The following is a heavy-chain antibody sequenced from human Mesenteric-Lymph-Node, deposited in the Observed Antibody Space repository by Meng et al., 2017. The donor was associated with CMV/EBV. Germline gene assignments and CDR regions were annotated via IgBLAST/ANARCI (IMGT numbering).Heavy chain of an antibody. V-gene: IGHV3-21*01. D-gene: IGHD3/OR15-3a*01. CDR1: GFTFSSYE. J-gene: IGHJ4*02. CDR3: ARAEAGLLDYFDY. CDR2: IISSSSYI. Sequence: GESLKISCAASGFTFSSYEMNWVRQAPGKGLEWVSSIISSSSYIYYADSVKGRFTISRDNAKNSLYLQMNSLRAEDTAVYYCARAEAGLLDYFDYWGQGTLVTVSS.